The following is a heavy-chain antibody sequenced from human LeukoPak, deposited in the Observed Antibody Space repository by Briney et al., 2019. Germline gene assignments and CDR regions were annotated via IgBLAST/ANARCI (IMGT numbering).Heavy chain of an antibody. Sequence: PGRSLRLSCAASGITFSSYAMHWVRQAPGKGMEWLAVISYDGSNKYYADSVKGRFTISRDNSKNTLYLQMNSLRAEDTAVYYCARGLHIVVVTAILNGRGSINGMDVWGQGTTVTVSS. D-gene: IGHD2-21*02. CDR2: ISYDGSNK. CDR1: GITFSSYA. CDR3: ARGLHIVVVTAILNGRGSINGMDV. J-gene: IGHJ6*02. V-gene: IGHV3-30-3*01.